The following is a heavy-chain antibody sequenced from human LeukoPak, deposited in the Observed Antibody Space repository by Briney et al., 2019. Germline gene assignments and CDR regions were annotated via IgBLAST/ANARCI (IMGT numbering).Heavy chain of an antibody. CDR3: AKGGVVHAFDI. V-gene: IGHV4-39*07. Sequence: SETLSLTCTVSGGSISSSSYYWGWIRQPPGKGLEWIGSIYYSGSTYYNPSLKSRVTISVDTSKNQFSLKLSSVTAADTAVYYCAKGGVVHAFDIWGQGTMVTVSS. D-gene: IGHD2-15*01. CDR1: GGSISSSSYY. CDR2: IYYSGST. J-gene: IGHJ3*02.